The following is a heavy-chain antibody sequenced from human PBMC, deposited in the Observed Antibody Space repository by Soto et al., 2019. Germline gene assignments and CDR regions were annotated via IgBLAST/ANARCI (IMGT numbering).Heavy chain of an antibody. Sequence: VGSLRVSCAASGFTFDDYTMHWVLHSPFKGLEWVSLISWDGGSTYYADSVKGRFTISRDNSKNSLYLQMNSLRTEDTALYYCAKVVLRGYYYYGMDVWGQGTTVTVSS. CDR1: GFTFDDYT. V-gene: IGHV3-43*01. CDR2: ISWDGGST. J-gene: IGHJ6*02. CDR3: AKVVLRGYYYYGMDV.